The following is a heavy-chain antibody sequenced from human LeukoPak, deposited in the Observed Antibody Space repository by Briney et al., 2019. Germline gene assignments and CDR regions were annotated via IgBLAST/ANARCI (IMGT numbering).Heavy chain of an antibody. CDR1: CRSISRRSYY. D-gene: IGHD2-2*01. J-gene: IGHJ5*02. CDR2: IYYSGST. CDR3: ARHIVVGAAGFDP. V-gene: IGHV4-61*01. Sequence: SETLSLTCTVSCRSISRRSYYWSWIRQPPGRGLECFGYIYYSGSTNYNPSHKSRLTISVDTSKNQFSLKLSSVTAADTAVYYCARHIVVGAAGFDPWGQGTLVTVSS.